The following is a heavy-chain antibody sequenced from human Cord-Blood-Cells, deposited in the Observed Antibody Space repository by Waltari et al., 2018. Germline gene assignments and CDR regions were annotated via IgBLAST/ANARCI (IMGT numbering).Heavy chain of an antibody. CDR1: GCTFSSYR. CDR3: ARDSGYCSGGSCYYDAFDI. J-gene: IGHJ3*02. Sequence: EVQLVESGGGLVQPGGSLRLSCAASGCTFSSYRMPWVRQALGKGLEWVSYISSSSSTIYYADSVKGRFTISRDNAKNSLYLQMNSLRDEDTAVYYCARDSGYCSGGSCYYDAFDIWGQGTMVTVSS. CDR2: ISSSSSTI. V-gene: IGHV3-48*02. D-gene: IGHD2-15*01.